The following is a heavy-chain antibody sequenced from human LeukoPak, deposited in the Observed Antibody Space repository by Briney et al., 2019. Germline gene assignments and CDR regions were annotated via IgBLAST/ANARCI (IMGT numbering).Heavy chain of an antibody. CDR1: GFSISRYG. V-gene: IGHV3-30*02. Sequence: GGSLGVSCAGSGFSISRYGMHWVRQPPGKGLEWVAFTRYDGSNKYFADSVKGRFTISRDNSKSTLYLQMQSLRLEDSAIYYCAKDLFGDYVWGTYRAIDTWGQGTLVTVSS. CDR2: TRYDGSNK. J-gene: IGHJ4*02. D-gene: IGHD3-16*02. CDR3: AKDLFGDYVWGTYRAIDT.